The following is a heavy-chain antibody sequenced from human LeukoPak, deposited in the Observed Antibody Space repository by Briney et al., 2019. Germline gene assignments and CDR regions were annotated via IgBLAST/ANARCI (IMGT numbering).Heavy chain of an antibody. CDR2: ISAYNGNT. Sequence: ASVEVSCTASGYTFTSYGISWVRQAPGQGLEWMGWISAYNGNTNYAQKLQGRVTMTTDTSTSTAYMELRSLRSDDTAVYYCARAPIVVVPAASWFDRWGQGTLVTVSS. CDR3: ARAPIVVVPAASWFDR. CDR1: GYTFTSYG. J-gene: IGHJ5*02. D-gene: IGHD2-2*01. V-gene: IGHV1-18*01.